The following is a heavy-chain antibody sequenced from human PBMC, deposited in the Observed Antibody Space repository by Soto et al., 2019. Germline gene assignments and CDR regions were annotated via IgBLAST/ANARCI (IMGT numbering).Heavy chain of an antibody. V-gene: IGHV4-59*01. D-gene: IGHD3-22*01. Sequence: QVQLQESGPGLVKPSETLSLTCTVSGGSISSYYWSWIRQPPGKGLEWIGYIYYSGSTNYNPSLKSRVTISVDTSKNQVSLKLSSVTAADTAVYYCAREGYSSGYYYYYGMDVWGQGTTVTVSS. J-gene: IGHJ6*02. CDR1: GGSISSYY. CDR2: IYYSGST. CDR3: AREGYSSGYYYYYGMDV.